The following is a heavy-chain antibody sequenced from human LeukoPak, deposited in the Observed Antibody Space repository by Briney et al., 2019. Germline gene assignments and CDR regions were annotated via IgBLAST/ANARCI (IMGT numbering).Heavy chain of an antibody. CDR3: AKDLRGWGDGMDV. Sequence: GGSLRLSCAASGFTFDDYAMPWVRQAPGKGLEWVSGISWNSGSIGYADSVKGRFTISRDNAKNSLYLQMNSLRAEDTALYYCAKDLRGWGDGMDVWGQGTTVTVSS. J-gene: IGHJ6*02. D-gene: IGHD6-19*01. CDR1: GFTFDDYA. CDR2: ISWNSGSI. V-gene: IGHV3-9*01.